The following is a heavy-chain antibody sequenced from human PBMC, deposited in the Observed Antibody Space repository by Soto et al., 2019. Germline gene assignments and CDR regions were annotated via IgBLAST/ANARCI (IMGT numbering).Heavy chain of an antibody. J-gene: IGHJ4*02. Sequence: GGSMRLSCEASGFTLNRYAMSWVRKAPGKGLEWVASISGGDGSTYYADSVKGRFTISRDNAKNTLYLQMNSLRAEDTAVYYCAKDSKALYTYGSWVINDSGGQGTLVXVSS. CDR3: AKDSKALYTYGSWVINDS. V-gene: IGHV3-23*01. CDR1: GFTLNRYA. D-gene: IGHD5-18*01. CDR2: ISGGDGST.